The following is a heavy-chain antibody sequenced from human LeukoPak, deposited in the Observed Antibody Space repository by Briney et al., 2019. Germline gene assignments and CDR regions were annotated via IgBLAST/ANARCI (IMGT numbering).Heavy chain of an antibody. Sequence: ASVKVSCKASGYTFNSYDISWVRQAPGQGLEWMAWISTYNGNTNYALKVQGRATMATDTSTSTAYMELRSLRSDDTAVYYCARVLRYDFWSAYYFDYWGQGTLVTVSS. D-gene: IGHD3-3*01. CDR3: ARVLRYDFWSAYYFDY. V-gene: IGHV1-18*01. CDR2: ISTYNGNT. CDR1: GYTFNSYD. J-gene: IGHJ4*02.